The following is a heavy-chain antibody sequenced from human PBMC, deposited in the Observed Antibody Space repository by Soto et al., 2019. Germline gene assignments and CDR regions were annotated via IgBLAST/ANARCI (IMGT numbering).Heavy chain of an antibody. V-gene: IGHV1-69*01. J-gene: IGHJ6*02. Sequence: QVQLVQSGDEVKKPGSSVKVSCKASGGAFSSSAISWVRQAPGQGLEWMGGIIPIFGTANYAQKFQGRITIAAEASAYPAYMELNNLASDDTAVSFCAGEGLWLVRLGGDKYHGMDVWGQGTTVTVSS. CDR2: IIPIFGTA. CDR1: GGAFSSSA. D-gene: IGHD5-12*01. CDR3: AGEGLWLVRLGGDKYHGMDV.